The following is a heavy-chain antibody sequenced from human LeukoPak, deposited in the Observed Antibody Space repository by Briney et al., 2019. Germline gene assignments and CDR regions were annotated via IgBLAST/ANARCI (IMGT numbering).Heavy chain of an antibody. CDR2: INHSGST. Sequence: PSETLSLTCAVYGGSFSGYYWSWIRQPPGKGLEWIGEINHSGSTNYNPSLKSRVTISVDTSKNQFSLKLSSVTAANTAVYYCARGLGDYWGQGTLVTVSS. V-gene: IGHV4-34*01. D-gene: IGHD3-10*01. CDR3: ARGLGDY. CDR1: GGSFSGYY. J-gene: IGHJ4*02.